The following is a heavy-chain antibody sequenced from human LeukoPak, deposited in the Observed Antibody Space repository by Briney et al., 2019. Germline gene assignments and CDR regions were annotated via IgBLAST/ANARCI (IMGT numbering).Heavy chain of an antibody. V-gene: IGHV4-59*01. D-gene: IGHD3-16*01. J-gene: IGHJ6*02. CDR2: IHYSGKA. Sequence: SSETLSLTCTVSGGSISGYYWTWTRQPPGKGLEWIGQIHYSGKADYNPSLRSRITISVDTPKNQMFLKLSSLTAADTAVYYCARFGVDFDMGVWGQGTTVTVSS. CDR1: GGSISGYY. CDR3: ARFGVDFDMGV.